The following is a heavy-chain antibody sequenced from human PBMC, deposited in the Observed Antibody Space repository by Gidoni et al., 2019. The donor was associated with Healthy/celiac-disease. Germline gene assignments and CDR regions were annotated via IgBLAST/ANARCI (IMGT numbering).Heavy chain of an antibody. CDR3: AKKSSSGQGWED. D-gene: IGHD6-6*01. V-gene: IGHV3-23*01. CDR2: ISGCGGST. Sequence: EVQLLESGGGLVQPGGPLRLSCAASAFTFSSYAMSWVRQSPGKGMDWVSAISGCGGSTYYADSVKVRFTIYRDNSKNTLYLQMNSLRAEDTAVYYCAKKSSSGQGWEDWGQGTLVTVSS. CDR1: AFTFSSYA. J-gene: IGHJ4*02.